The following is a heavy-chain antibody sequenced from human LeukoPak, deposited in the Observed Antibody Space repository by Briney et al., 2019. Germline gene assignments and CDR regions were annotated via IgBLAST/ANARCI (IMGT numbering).Heavy chain of an antibody. V-gene: IGHV4-39*01. D-gene: IGHD3-10*01. CDR1: GGPISNTLYY. J-gene: IGHJ4*02. Sequence: SETLSLTCTVSGGPISNTLYYWGWFRQPPGKGLEWIGSIYYSGNTHYNPSLKSRLTISVDTSKNQFSLKLRSVTAADTAVYYCARLHSDYYGSGSYYRGATYFDYWGQGILVTVSS. CDR2: IYYSGNT. CDR3: ARLHSDYYGSGSYYRGATYFDY.